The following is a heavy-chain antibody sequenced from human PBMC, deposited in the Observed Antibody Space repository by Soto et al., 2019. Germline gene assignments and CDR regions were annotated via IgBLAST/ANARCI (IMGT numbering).Heavy chain of an antibody. Sequence: ASVKVSCKASGYTFTSYAMHWVRQAPGQRLEWMGWINAGNGNTKYSQKFQGRVTITRDTSASTAYMELSSLRSDDTAVYYCARRGYSSSWYYYYYYGMDVWGQGTTVTVSS. CDR2: INAGNGNT. V-gene: IGHV1-3*01. D-gene: IGHD6-13*01. CDR3: ARRGYSSSWYYYYYYGMDV. J-gene: IGHJ6*02. CDR1: GYTFTSYA.